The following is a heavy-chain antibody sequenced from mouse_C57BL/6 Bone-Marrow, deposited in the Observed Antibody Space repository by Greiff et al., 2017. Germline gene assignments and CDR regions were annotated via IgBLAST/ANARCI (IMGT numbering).Heavy chain of an antibody. V-gene: IGHV5-16*01. Sequence: EVHLVESEGGLVQPGSSMKLSCTASGFTFSDYYMAWVRQVPEKGLEWVANINYDGSSTYYLDSLKSRFIISRDNAKNILYLQMSSLKSEDTATYYCARAHYGSRAYYFDYGGQGTTLTVSS. D-gene: IGHD1-1*01. CDR3: ARAHYGSRAYYFDY. CDR2: INYDGSST. CDR1: GFTFSDYY. J-gene: IGHJ2*01.